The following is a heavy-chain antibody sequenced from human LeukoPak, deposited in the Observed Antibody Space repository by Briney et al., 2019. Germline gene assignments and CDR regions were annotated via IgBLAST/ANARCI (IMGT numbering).Heavy chain of an antibody. Sequence: ASVKVSCKASGYTFTGYYMHWVRQAPGQGLEWMGWINPNSGGTNYAQKFQGRVTMTRDTSISTAYMELSRLRSDDTAVYYCARYCSGGSCSTGLDYWGQGTLVTVSS. V-gene: IGHV1-2*02. CDR1: GYTFTGYY. J-gene: IGHJ4*02. CDR3: ARYCSGGSCSTGLDY. CDR2: INPNSGGT. D-gene: IGHD2-15*01.